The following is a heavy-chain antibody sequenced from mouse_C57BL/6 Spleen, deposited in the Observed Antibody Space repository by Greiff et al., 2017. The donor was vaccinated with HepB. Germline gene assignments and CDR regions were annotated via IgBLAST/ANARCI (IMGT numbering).Heavy chain of an antibody. Sequence: VLLQQSGAELVNPGASVNLSCKASGYTLTSYWMHWVKQRPGQGLEWIGEINPSNGRTNYNEKFKSKATLTVDKSSSTAYMQLSSPTSEDSAVYYCARLLINFDYWGQGTTLTVSS. D-gene: IGHD2-1*01. V-gene: IGHV1S81*02. CDR1: GYTLTSYW. CDR2: INPSNGRT. CDR3: ARLLINFDY. J-gene: IGHJ2*01.